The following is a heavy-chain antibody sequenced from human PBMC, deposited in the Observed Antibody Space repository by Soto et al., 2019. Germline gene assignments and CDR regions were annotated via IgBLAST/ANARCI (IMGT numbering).Heavy chain of an antibody. V-gene: IGHV3-73*01. D-gene: IGHD4-4*01. J-gene: IGHJ4*02. CDR1: GFTFSGSA. CDR3: ANLGSRSNNPIDY. CDR2: IRNKPNNYAT. Sequence: PGGSLRLSCAASGFTFSGSAIHWVRQASGEGLEWIGRIRNKPNNYATAYAASVKGRFTISRDNSKNTLYLQMNSLRAEDTAVYYCANLGSRSNNPIDYWGQGTLVTVSS.